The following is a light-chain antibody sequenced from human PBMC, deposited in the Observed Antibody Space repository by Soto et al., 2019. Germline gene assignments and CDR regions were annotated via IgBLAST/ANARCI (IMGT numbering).Light chain of an antibody. CDR2: FNN. V-gene: IGLV1-44*01. CDR1: SSNVGNNG. CDR3: ATWDDSLNGVV. Sequence: QSVVTQPPSASGTPGQRVTISCSGSSSNVGNNGVNWYQQLPESAPKLLIYFNNQRPSAVPDRFSGSRSGTSASLAISGLQSEDEADYYCATWDDSLNGVVFGGGTKLTVL. J-gene: IGLJ3*02.